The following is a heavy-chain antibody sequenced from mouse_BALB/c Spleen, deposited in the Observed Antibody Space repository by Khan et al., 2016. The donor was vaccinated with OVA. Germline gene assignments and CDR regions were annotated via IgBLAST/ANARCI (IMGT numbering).Heavy chain of an antibody. CDR2: IDPFSADT. Sequence: VQLQQSGPELMKPGASVNISCKASGYSFTSYYIHWVKQSHGKSLEWIGYIDPFSADTDYNQKFKGKASLTVDKSSNTAYMHLSSLTSEDSAVYYCVRGTVDHWGQGTLVTVSA. CDR1: GYSFTSYY. V-gene: IGHV1S135*01. J-gene: IGHJ3*01. CDR3: VRGTVDH. D-gene: IGHD1-1*01.